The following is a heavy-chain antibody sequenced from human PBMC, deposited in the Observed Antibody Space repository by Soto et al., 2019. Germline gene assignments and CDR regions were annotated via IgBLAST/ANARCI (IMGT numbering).Heavy chain of an antibody. D-gene: IGHD6-13*01. CDR2: INPKSGGT. CDR3: VRDGLVSSAKYYFDY. Sequence: QVQLVQSGAEVKKPGPSVRVSCKASGYTFTDCYVHWVRQAPGQGLEWMGWINPKSGGTNIAQRFKGRVNMTRDMSINTAYMELNSLKSDDTAVYYCVRDGLVSSAKYYFDYWGQGTLVTVSS. CDR1: GYTFTDCY. V-gene: IGHV1-2*02. J-gene: IGHJ4*02.